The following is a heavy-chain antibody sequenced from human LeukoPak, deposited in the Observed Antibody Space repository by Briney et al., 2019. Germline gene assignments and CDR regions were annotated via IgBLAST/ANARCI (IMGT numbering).Heavy chain of an antibody. J-gene: IGHJ4*02. D-gene: IGHD6-6*01. CDR3: AKKLVGEYYFDY. Sequence: TGGSLRLSCAASRFTFSSYAMSWVRQAPGMRLEWVSTIGGSGGGIYYADSVKGRFTISRDNSKNALYLQMNSLRAEDTAVYYCAKKLVGEYYFDYWGQGTLVTVSS. CDR2: IGGSGGGI. CDR1: RFTFSSYA. V-gene: IGHV3-23*01.